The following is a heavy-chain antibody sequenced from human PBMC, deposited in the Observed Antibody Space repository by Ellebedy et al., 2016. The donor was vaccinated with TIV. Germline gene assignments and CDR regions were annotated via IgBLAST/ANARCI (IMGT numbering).Heavy chain of an antibody. CDR3: ARGGGSAMDPHYFDS. CDR1: GDSINMYY. D-gene: IGHD2-2*01. J-gene: IGHJ4*02. CDR2: IYDLLSP. V-gene: IGHV4-59*12. Sequence: MPSETLSLTCSVSGDSINMYYWNCIRLPPANGLEWLGYIYDLLSPKYNTSLRGRAPMSVDVSKNQFALNLNSVTAADTAVYYCARGGGSAMDPHYFDSWGQGTLVTVSS.